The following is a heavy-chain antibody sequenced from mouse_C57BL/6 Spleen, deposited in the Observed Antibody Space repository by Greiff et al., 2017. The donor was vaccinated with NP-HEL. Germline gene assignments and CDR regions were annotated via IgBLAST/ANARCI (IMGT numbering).Heavy chain of an antibody. D-gene: IGHD2-3*01. CDR1: GFSLTSYG. Sequence: QVQLQQSGPGLVQPSQCLSIPCTVSGFSLTSYGVHWVRQSPGKGLEWLGVIWSGGSTDYNAAFISRLSISKDNSKSQVFFKMNSLQADDTAIYYCARNLPDGYNYFDYWGQGTTLTVSS. J-gene: IGHJ2*01. V-gene: IGHV2-2*01. CDR2: IWSGGST. CDR3: ARNLPDGYNYFDY.